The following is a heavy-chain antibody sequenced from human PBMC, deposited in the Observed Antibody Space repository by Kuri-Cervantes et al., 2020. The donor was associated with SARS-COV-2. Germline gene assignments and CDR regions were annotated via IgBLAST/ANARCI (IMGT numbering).Heavy chain of an antibody. Sequence: SVKVSCKASGGTLSSFAISWVRQAPGQGLEWMGRIIPIFGTANYAQKFQGRVTITADESTSTAYMELSSLRSEDTAVYYCVLIKGPYYYVSSGYYGDWYFDLWGRGTLVTVSS. D-gene: IGHD3-22*01. CDR3: VLIKGPYYYVSSGYYGDWYFDL. V-gene: IGHV1-69*13. CDR1: GGTLSSFA. J-gene: IGHJ2*01. CDR2: IIPIFGTA.